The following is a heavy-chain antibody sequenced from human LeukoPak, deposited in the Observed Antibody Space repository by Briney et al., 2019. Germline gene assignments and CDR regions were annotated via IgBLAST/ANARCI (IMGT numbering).Heavy chain of an antibody. CDR3: AVYCGGDCYSGVNNWFDP. Sequence: SETLSLTCAVSGGSISSTNWWSWVRQPPGKGLEWIGEIYHSGSTNYNPPLKSRLTISVDKSKNQFSLNLSSVTAADTAVYYCAVYCGGDCYSGVNNWFDPWGQGTLVTVSS. V-gene: IGHV4-4*02. D-gene: IGHD2-21*02. J-gene: IGHJ5*02. CDR2: IYHSGST. CDR1: GGSISSTNW.